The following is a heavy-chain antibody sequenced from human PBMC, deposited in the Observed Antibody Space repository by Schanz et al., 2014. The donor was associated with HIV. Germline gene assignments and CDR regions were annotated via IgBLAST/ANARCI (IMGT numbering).Heavy chain of an antibody. J-gene: IGHJ5*02. CDR3: ARAQGGANTEQFDP. CDR1: GISLTNNA. V-gene: IGHV3-23*04. Sequence: EVQLVESGGGLVQPGGSLRLSCAASGISLTNNAMTWVRQAPGKGLEWVSDIRAAGDTYYGDSVKGRFTVSKDISQNTVYLQMNSLRAEDTAVYYCARAQGGANTEQFDPWGQGTLVTVSS. D-gene: IGHD5-18*01. CDR2: IRAAGDT.